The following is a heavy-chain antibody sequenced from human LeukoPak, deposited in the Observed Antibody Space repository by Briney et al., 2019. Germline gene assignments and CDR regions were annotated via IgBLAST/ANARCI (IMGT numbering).Heavy chain of an antibody. CDR3: ARDLASSGYYWD. Sequence: ASVKVSCKASGYTFPSYFMHWVRQAPGQGLEWMGIINPTGGSTTYAQKFQGRVTMTRDTSTTTVYMELSGLRSEDTAVYYCARDLASSGYYWDWGQGTLVTVSS. D-gene: IGHD3-22*01. J-gene: IGHJ4*02. V-gene: IGHV1-46*01. CDR2: INPTGGST. CDR1: GYTFPSYF.